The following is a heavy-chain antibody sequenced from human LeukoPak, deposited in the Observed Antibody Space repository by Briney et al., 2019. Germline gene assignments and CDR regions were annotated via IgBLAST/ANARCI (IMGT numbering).Heavy chain of an antibody. D-gene: IGHD3-10*01. CDR1: GGSISSSSYY. V-gene: IGHV4-39*07. J-gene: IGHJ4*02. Sequence: KPSETLSLTCTVSGGSISSSSYYWGWIRQPPGKGLEWIGSIYYSGSTYYNPSLKSRVTISVDTSKNQFSLKLSSVTTADTAVYYCARDSVLRGRQYYFDYWGQGTLVTVSS. CDR2: IYYSGST. CDR3: ARDSVLRGRQYYFDY.